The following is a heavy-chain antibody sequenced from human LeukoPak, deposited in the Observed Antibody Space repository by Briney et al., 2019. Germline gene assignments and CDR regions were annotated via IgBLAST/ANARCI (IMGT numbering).Heavy chain of an antibody. Sequence: ASVKVSCKASGYTFTGYYIHWVRQAPGQGLEWMGWINPNRGNTNYAQKFQGRVTMTTDTSISTAYMELSSLGSDDTAVYYCARDDSSGWYGVDYWGQGTLLTVSS. J-gene: IGHJ4*02. D-gene: IGHD6-19*01. CDR3: ARDDSSGWYGVDY. CDR1: GYTFTGYY. CDR2: INPNRGNT. V-gene: IGHV1-2*02.